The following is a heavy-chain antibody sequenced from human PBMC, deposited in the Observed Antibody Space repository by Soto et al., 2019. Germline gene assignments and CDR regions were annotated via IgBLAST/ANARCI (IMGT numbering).Heavy chain of an antibody. Sequence: QVQLQESGPGLVKPSQTLSLTCTVSGASISSGGHYWSWIRQHPGKGLEWIGYIYYSGNIHHSPTPTSRVITPAHTSKNQSSLTLNSVTAADTAVYYCARMECSSSSCYRHDYWGQGTLVTVSS. V-gene: IGHV4-31*03. CDR1: GASISSGGHY. J-gene: IGHJ4*02. D-gene: IGHD2-2*01. CDR3: ARMECSSSSCYRHDY. CDR2: IYYSGNI.